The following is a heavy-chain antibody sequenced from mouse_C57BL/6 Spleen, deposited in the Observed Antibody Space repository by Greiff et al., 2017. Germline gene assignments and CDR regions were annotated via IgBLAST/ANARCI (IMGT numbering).Heavy chain of an antibody. CDR1: GYTFTSYW. CDR2: INPSNGGT. V-gene: IGHV1-53*01. J-gene: IGHJ2*01. D-gene: IGHD2-4*01. Sequence: VQLQQPGTELVKPGASVKLSCKASGYTFTSYWMHWVKQRPGQGLEWIGNINPSNGGTNYNEKFKSKATLTVDKSPSTAYMQLSSLTSGAPAVYYCAREGGEYYDYDWGQGTTLTVSS. CDR3: AREGGEYYDYD.